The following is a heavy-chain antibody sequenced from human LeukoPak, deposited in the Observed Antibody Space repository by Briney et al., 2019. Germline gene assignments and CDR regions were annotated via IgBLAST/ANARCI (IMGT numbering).Heavy chain of an antibody. J-gene: IGHJ3*01. Sequence: SETLSLTCTVSGGSISSYYWSWIRQPPGKGLEWIGYIYHSGSTNYNPSLKSRVTISVDTSKNQLSLKLYSVTAADTAVYYCARATTVTTMNVWGQGTMVTVSS. CDR1: GGSISSYY. V-gene: IGHV4-59*01. D-gene: IGHD4-17*01. CDR3: ARATTVTTMNV. CDR2: IYHSGST.